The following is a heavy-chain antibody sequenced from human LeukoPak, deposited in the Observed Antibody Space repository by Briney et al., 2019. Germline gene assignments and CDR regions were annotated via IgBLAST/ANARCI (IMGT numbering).Heavy chain of an antibody. Sequence: PGGSLRLSCAASGFTFSSYWMSWVRQAPGKGLEGVANIKQDGSEKYYVDSVKGRFTISRDNARNSLYLQMNSLRAEDTAVYYCARDLGSPYSYYYGMDVWGQGTTVTVSS. J-gene: IGHJ6*02. D-gene: IGHD4-11*01. CDR3: ARDLGSPYSYYYGMDV. CDR1: GFTFSSYW. V-gene: IGHV3-7*01. CDR2: IKQDGSEK.